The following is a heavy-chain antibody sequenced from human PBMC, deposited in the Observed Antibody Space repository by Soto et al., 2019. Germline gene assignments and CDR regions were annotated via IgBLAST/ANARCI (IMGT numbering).Heavy chain of an antibody. CDR3: ARDAYYYDSSGYSRAFDI. Sequence: LSLTCTVSGGSISSGGYYWSWIRQHPGKGLEWIGYIYYSGSTYYNPSLKSRVTISVDTSKNQFSLKLSSVTASDTAVYYCARDAYYYDSSGYSRAFDIWGQGTMVTVSS. D-gene: IGHD3-22*01. CDR1: GGSISSGGYY. V-gene: IGHV4-31*03. J-gene: IGHJ3*02. CDR2: IYYSGST.